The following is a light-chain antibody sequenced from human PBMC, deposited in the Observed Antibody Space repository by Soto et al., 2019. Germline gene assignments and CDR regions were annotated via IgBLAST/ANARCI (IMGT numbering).Light chain of an antibody. Sequence: QSALTQPASVSGSPGQSITISCTGTSSDVGGYNYVSWYQQHPGKAPTLMIYDVSNRPSGVSNRFSRSKSGNTASLTIAGHQAEDEADYYCSSYTSSILFGGGTKLTVL. CDR1: SSDVGGYNY. CDR2: DVS. J-gene: IGLJ2*01. CDR3: SSYTSSIL. V-gene: IGLV2-14*01.